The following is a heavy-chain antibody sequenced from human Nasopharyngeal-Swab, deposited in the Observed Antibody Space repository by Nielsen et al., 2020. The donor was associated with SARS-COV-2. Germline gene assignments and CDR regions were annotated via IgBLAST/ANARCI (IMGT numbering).Heavy chain of an antibody. J-gene: IGHJ5*02. CDR1: GGSISSSSYY. CDR2: IYYSGST. D-gene: IGHD1-20*01. Sequence: SETLSLTCTVSGGSISSSSYYWGWIRQPPGKGLEWIGSIYYSGSTYYNPSLKSRVTISVDTSKNQFSLKLSSVTAADTAVYYCARHRRGHNWSPGGFDPWGQGTLVTVSS. V-gene: IGHV4-39*01. CDR3: ARHRRGHNWSPGGFDP.